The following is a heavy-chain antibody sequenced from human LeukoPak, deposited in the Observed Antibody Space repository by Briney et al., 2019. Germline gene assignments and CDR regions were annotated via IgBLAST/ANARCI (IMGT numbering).Heavy chain of an antibody. J-gene: IGHJ4*02. CDR2: TRNKANSYTI. V-gene: IGHV3-72*01. CDR1: GFTFSSYA. CDR3: ARVIRGDSGWYDDE. Sequence: PGGSLRLSCAASGFTFSSYAMNWVRQAPGKGLEWVGRTRNKANSYTIEYAASVKGRFTISRDDSKNSLYLQMNSLKTEDTAVYYCARVIRGDSGWYDDEWGQGTLVTVSS. D-gene: IGHD6-19*01.